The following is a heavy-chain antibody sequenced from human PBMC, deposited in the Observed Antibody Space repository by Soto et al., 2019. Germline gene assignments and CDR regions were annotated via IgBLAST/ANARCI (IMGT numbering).Heavy chain of an antibody. D-gene: IGHD6-19*01. CDR3: AKDRDSSGWFSGYYYGVDV. J-gene: IGHJ6*02. CDR2: ISYDGSNK. CDR1: GFTFSSYG. Sequence: QVQLVESGGGVVQPGRSLRLSCAASGFTFSSYGMHWVRQAPGKGLEWVALISYDGSNKYYADSVKGRFTISGDNSKNTLSLQVSSLRPEDTAVYYCAKDRDSSGWFSGYYYGVDVWGQGTTVTVSS. V-gene: IGHV3-30*18.